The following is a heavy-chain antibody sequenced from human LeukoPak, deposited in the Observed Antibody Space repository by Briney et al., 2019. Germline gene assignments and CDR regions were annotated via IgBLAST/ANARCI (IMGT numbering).Heavy chain of an antibody. D-gene: IGHD2-15*01. CDR3: ASFYCSGGSCYQYYSYYYMDV. V-gene: IGHV4-34*01. CDR1: GGSFSGYY. Sequence: SETLSLTCAVYGGSFSGYYWSWIRQPPGKGLEWIGEINHSGSTNYNPSLKSRVTISVDTSKNQFSLKLSSVTAADTAVYYCASFYCSGGSCYQYYSYYYMDVWGKGTTVTISS. CDR2: INHSGST. J-gene: IGHJ6*03.